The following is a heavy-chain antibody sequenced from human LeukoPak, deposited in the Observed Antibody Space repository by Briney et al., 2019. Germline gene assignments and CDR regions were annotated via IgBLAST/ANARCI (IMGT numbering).Heavy chain of an antibody. CDR3: ARGSYCSSTTCYSWFYP. Sequence: SQTLSLTCAISGDSVSSTSAAWNWIRQSPSRGLEWLGRTYYTSKWYNDYAASVTSRITISADTSKNQFSLQLNSVTPEDTAVYFCARGSYCSSTTCYSWFYPWGQGTLVTVSS. CDR2: TYYTSKWYN. V-gene: IGHV6-1*01. CDR1: GDSVSSTSAA. D-gene: IGHD2-2*02. J-gene: IGHJ5*02.